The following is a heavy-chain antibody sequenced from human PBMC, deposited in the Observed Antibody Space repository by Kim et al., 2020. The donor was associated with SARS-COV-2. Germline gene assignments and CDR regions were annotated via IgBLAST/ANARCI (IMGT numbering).Heavy chain of an antibody. J-gene: IGHJ4*02. CDR2: DGST. CDR3: TGSFLAY. V-gene: IGHV3-15*06. Sequence: DGSTNYAAPAKGRFTISRDDSKNTVYLQMNNLQTEDTAVYYCTGSFLAYWGRGTLVTVSS. D-gene: IGHD3-10*01.